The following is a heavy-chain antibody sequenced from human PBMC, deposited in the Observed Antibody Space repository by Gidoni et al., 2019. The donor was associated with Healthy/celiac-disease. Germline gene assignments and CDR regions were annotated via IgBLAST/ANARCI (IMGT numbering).Heavy chain of an antibody. D-gene: IGHD4-17*01. Sequence: EVQLVESGGGLVQPGRSLRLSCTASGFTFGDYAMSWVRKASGKGLEWVGFIRTKAYGGTTEYAASVKGRFTISRDDSKSIAYLQMNSLKTEDTAVYYCTRVGPGYGDYEGYFDYWGQGTLVTVSS. CDR3: TRVGPGYGDYEGYFDY. V-gene: IGHV3-49*04. CDR2: IRTKAYGGTT. CDR1: GFTFGDYA. J-gene: IGHJ4*02.